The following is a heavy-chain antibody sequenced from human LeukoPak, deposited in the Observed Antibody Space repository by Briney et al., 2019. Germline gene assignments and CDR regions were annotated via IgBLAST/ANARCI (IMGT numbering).Heavy chain of an antibody. D-gene: IGHD3-22*01. CDR1: GGTFSSYA. J-gene: IGHJ4*02. CDR3: ASSSGYYFDY. CDR2: IIPIFGTA. Sequence: ASVKVSCKASGGTFSSYAISWVRQAPGQGLEWMGGIIPIFGTANYAQKFQGRVTITADESTCTANMELSSLRSEDTAVYYCASSSGYYFDYWGQGTLVTVSS. V-gene: IGHV1-69*13.